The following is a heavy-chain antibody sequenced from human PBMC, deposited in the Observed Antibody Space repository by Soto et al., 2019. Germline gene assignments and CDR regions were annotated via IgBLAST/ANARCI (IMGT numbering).Heavy chain of an antibody. CDR1: GYTFTSYD. Sequence: ASVKVSCKASGYTFTSYDINWVRQATGQGLEWMGWMNPNSGITDFAQKFQGRITMTGNTSISTAYMELSSLRSEDTAVYYCARAPTPKAVQFRAIQREHWFDPWGQGTLVTVSS. V-gene: IGHV1-8*01. CDR2: MNPNSGIT. J-gene: IGHJ5*02. D-gene: IGHD3-10*01. CDR3: ARAPTPKAVQFRAIQREHWFDP.